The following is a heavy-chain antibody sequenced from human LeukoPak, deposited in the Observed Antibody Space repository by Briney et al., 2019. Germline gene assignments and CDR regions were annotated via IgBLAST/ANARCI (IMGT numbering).Heavy chain of an antibody. CDR2: INPNSGGT. Sequence: ASVKVSCKASGYXFTRYYIHWVRQAPGQGLEWMGWINPNSGGTNYAQKFQGRVTMTRDTSISTAYMELSRLRSDDTAVYYCARVGPGIAAAFGYWGQGTLVTVSS. D-gene: IGHD6-13*01. CDR3: ARVGPGIAAAFGY. J-gene: IGHJ4*02. V-gene: IGHV1-2*02. CDR1: GYXFTRYY.